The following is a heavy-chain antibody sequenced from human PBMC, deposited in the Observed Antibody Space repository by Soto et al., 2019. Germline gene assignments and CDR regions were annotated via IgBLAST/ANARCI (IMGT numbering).Heavy chain of an antibody. Sequence: GGSLRLSCAASGFTFSSYEMIWVRQAPGKGLEWVSYISGSGYTSDSGPTIHYADSVKGRFTISRNNAKNSLYLQMNSLRVEDTAVYYCARVSQSFIEYFQHWGQGTLVTVSS. J-gene: IGHJ1*01. V-gene: IGHV3-48*03. CDR2: ISGSGYTSDSGPTI. CDR1: GFTFSSYE. D-gene: IGHD3-16*02. CDR3: ARVSQSFIEYFQH.